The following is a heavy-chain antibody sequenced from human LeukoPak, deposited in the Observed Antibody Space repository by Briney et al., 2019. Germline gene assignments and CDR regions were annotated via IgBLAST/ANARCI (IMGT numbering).Heavy chain of an antibody. D-gene: IGHD4-11*01. CDR1: GYTFTSYD. CDR3: ARGIGDYSNYDLWFDP. CDR2: MNPNSGNT. J-gene: IGHJ5*02. Sequence: GASVKVSCKASGYTFTSYDINWVRQATGQGLEWMGWMNPNSGNTGYAQKFQGRVTMTRNTSISTAYMELSSLRSEDTAVYYRARGIGDYSNYDLWFDPWGQGTLVTVSS. V-gene: IGHV1-8*01.